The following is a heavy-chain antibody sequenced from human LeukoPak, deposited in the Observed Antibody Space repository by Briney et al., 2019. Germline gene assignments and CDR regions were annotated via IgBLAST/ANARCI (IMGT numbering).Heavy chain of an antibody. Sequence: PGGSLRLSCAASGFTFSSYGMSWVRQAPGTGLEWVSGISGSGCSTYYADAVKGWFTISRDNSKNTLYLQMNSLRAEDTAVYYCAKGPRGYYDGIADYWGQGTLVTVSS. D-gene: IGHD3-3*01. CDR2: ISGSGCST. J-gene: IGHJ4*02. CDR3: AKGPRGYYDGIADY. CDR1: GFTFSSYG. V-gene: IGHV3-23*01.